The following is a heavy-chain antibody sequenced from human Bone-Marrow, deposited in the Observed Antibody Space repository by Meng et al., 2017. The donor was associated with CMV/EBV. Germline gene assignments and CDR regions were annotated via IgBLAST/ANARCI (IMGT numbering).Heavy chain of an antibody. V-gene: IGHV3-48*03. Sequence: GGSLRLSCAASGFTFSSYEMNWVRQAPGKGLEWVSYISSSGNTIYYADSVKGRFTISRDNAKNTLYLQMNSLRAEDTAVYYCARAATGILFDYWGQGTLVTVSS. J-gene: IGHJ4*02. CDR2: ISSSGNTI. CDR1: GFTFSSYE. CDR3: ARAATGILFDY. D-gene: IGHD1-1*01.